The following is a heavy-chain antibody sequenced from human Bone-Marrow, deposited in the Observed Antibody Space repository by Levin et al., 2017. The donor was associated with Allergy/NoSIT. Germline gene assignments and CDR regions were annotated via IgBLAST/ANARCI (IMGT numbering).Heavy chain of an antibody. J-gene: IGHJ3*02. D-gene: IGHD3-10*01. CDR2: IYYSGST. Sequence: LRLSCTVSGGSISSGGYYWSWIRQHPGKGLEWIGYIYYSGSTYYNPSLKSRVTISVDTSKNQFSLKLSSVTAADTAVYYCARVWGAYGSGSDSAFDIWGQGTMVTVSS. CDR3: ARVWGAYGSGSDSAFDI. CDR1: GGSISSGGYY. V-gene: IGHV4-31*03.